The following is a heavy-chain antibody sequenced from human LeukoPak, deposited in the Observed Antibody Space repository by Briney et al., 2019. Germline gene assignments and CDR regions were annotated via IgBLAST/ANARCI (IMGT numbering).Heavy chain of an antibody. CDR2: INPSGGST. V-gene: IGHV1-46*01. CDR1: GYTFSDYN. Sequence: ASVKVSCKASGYTFSDYNINWVRQAPGQGLEWMGIINPSGGSTSYAQKFQGRVTMTRDTSTSTVYMELSSLRSEDTAVYYCARGGPITMIVVVNPPDYWGQGTLVTVSS. J-gene: IGHJ4*02. CDR3: ARGGPITMIVVVNPPDY. D-gene: IGHD3-22*01.